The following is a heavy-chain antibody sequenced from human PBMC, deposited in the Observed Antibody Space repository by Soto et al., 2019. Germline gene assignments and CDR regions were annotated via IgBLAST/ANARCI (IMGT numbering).Heavy chain of an antibody. V-gene: IGHV3-48*02. D-gene: IGHD3-22*01. J-gene: IGHJ4*02. CDR1: GFTFSSYS. CDR3: ASYCYYDTSVYLALFEY. CDR2: ISSSSSTI. Sequence: GGSLILSCAASGFTFSSYSMNWVRQAPGKGLEWVSYISSSSSTIYYADSVQGRFTISRDNAKNFLYRQMNSLRDEVTTVYYCASYCYYDTSVYLALFEYWGQGTLVTGSS.